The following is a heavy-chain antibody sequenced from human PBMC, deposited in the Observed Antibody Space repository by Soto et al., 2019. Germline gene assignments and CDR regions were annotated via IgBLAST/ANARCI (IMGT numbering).Heavy chain of an antibody. CDR3: ASREYHSGNYYGRPFDS. D-gene: IGHD3-10*01. Sequence: QIALKESGPALVRPTQTLTLTCTCSGFSLDSTGVAVGWSRQYPGKALEWLAIVFWDNDKSYSPFLKSRVTIFKDTSRSQVVLIMATMDPADTAIYYCASREYHSGNYYGRPFDSWGQGTLVTVST. CDR1: GFSLDSTGVA. J-gene: IGHJ4*02. CDR2: VFWDNDK. V-gene: IGHV2-5*02.